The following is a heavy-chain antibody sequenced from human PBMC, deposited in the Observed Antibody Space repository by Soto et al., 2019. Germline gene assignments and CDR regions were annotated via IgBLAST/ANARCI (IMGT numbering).Heavy chain of an antibody. CDR2: INPNNGVT. CDR1: GYMFTGFY. V-gene: IGHV1-2*02. J-gene: IGHJ4*02. D-gene: IGHD6-19*01. CDR3: AAATIPVAGRHPDF. Sequence: ASVKVSCKASGYMFTGFYLHWVRQAPGQGLEWMGWINPNNGVTTYAENFQGRVTMTRDSSISTAYMELSSLRSDDTAVYFCAAATIPVAGRHPDFWGQGTGVTVSS.